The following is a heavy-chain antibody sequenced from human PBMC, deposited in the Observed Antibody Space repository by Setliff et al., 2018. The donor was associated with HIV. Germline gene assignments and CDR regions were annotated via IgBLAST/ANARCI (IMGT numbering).Heavy chain of an antibody. CDR1: GYSFNSYY. V-gene: IGHV7-4-1*02. CDR3: VRRADTNGGLFF. CDR2: INTNTGNP. J-gene: IGHJ4*02. D-gene: IGHD2-8*01. Sequence: ASVKVSCKTSGYSFNSYYMHWVRQAPGQGLEWMGWINTNTGNPTYAQVFAGRFVFSLDTSVSTAYLQISSLKAEDTAVYYCVRRADTNGGLFFWGQGTLVTVSS.